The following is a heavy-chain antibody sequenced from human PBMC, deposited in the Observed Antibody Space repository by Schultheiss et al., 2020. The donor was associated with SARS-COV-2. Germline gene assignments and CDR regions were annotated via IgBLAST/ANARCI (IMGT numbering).Heavy chain of an antibody. CDR1: GYTFTSYG. V-gene: IGHV1-8*02. J-gene: IGHJ4*02. CDR3: ARSIVATDFDY. Sequence: ASVKVSCKASGYTFTSYGISWVRQAPGQGLEWMGWINPNSGNTGYAQKFQGRVTMTRNTSISTAYMELSSLRSEDTAVYYCARSIVATDFDYWGQGTLVTVSS. D-gene: IGHD5-12*01. CDR2: INPNSGNT.